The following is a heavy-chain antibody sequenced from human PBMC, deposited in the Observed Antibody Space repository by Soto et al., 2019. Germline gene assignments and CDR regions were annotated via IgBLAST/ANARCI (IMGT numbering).Heavy chain of an antibody. D-gene: IGHD6-13*01. CDR3: VKDESINWYSGHFRH. CDR1: GFTFDDYA. V-gene: IGHV3-9*01. J-gene: IGHJ1*01. Sequence: EVQLVESGGGLVQPGRSLRLSCAASGFTFDDYAMHWVRQVPGKGLEWVSGINWNSGSIGYGHSVKGRLAISRDNAINYLPLQMTSLSAEDTAFYYCVKDESINWYSGHFRHWGQGTQVTVS. CDR2: INWNSGSI.